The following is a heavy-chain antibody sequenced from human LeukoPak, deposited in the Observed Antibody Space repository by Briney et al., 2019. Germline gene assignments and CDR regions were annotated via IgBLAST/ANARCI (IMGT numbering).Heavy chain of an antibody. CDR1: GGSISSGSYY. V-gene: IGHV4-61*02. J-gene: IGHJ4*02. Sequence: SETLSLTCTVSGGSISSGSYYWSWIRQPAGKGLEWIGRIYTSGSTNYNPSLKSRVTISVDTSKNQFSLKLSSVTAADTAVYYCARGHVHFDYWGQGTLVTVSS. D-gene: IGHD6-6*01. CDR3: ARGHVHFDY. CDR2: IYTSGST.